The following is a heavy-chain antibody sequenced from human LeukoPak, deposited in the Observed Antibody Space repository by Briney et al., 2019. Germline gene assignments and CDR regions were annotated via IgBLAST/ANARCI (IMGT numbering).Heavy chain of an antibody. V-gene: IGHV4-34*01. D-gene: IGHD2-21*02. CDR2: INHSGST. CDR1: GGSFSGYY. CDR3: ARQGGPHIVVVTALRGNYFDY. Sequence: SETLSLTCAVYGGSFSGYYWSWIRQPPGKGLEWIGEINHSGSTNYNPSLKSRVTISVDTSKNQFSLKLNSVTAADTAVYYCARQGGPHIVVVTALRGNYFDYWGQGTRVTVSS. J-gene: IGHJ4*02.